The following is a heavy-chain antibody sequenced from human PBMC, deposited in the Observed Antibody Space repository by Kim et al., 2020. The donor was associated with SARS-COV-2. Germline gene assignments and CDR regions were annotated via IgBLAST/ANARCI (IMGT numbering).Heavy chain of an antibody. CDR1: GGSISSGGYY. J-gene: IGHJ3*02. Sequence: SETLSLTCTVSGGSISSGGYYWSRIRQHPGKGLEWFGYIYYSGSTYHNPSLKRRVTISVDTSKNQFSLKLSAVTAADTAVYCCARDGSGSKIDAFDIWGQGTMVTVSS. CDR2: IYYSGST. V-gene: IGHV4-31*03. CDR3: ARDGSGSKIDAFDI. D-gene: IGHD3-10*01.